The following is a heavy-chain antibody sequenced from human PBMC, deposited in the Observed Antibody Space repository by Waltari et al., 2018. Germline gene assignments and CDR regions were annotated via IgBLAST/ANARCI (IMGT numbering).Heavy chain of an antibody. J-gene: IGHJ4*02. CDR3: AKSVDTAMGYYFDY. Sequence: EVQLVESGGVVVQPGGSLRLSCAASGFTFDDYAMHWVRQAPGKGLEWVSLISWDGGSTYYADSVKGRFTISRDNSKNSLYLQMNSLRAEDTAWYYCAKSVDTAMGYYFDYWGQGTLVTVSS. V-gene: IGHV3-43D*04. CDR2: ISWDGGST. D-gene: IGHD5-18*01. CDR1: GFTFDDYA.